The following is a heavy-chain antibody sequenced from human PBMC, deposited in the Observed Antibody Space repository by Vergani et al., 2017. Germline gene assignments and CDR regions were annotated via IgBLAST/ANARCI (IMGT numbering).Heavy chain of an antibody. CDR3: ARGSGGAVVPAAMRHYYFDY. V-gene: IGHV4-34*01. J-gene: IGHJ4*02. Sequence: QVQLQQWGAGLLKPSETLSLTCAVYGGSFSGYYWSWIRQPPGTGLEWIGEINHSGSTNYNPSLKSRVTISVDTSKNQFCLKLSSVTAADTAVYYCARGSGGAVVPAAMRHYYFDYWGQGTLVTVSS. D-gene: IGHD2-2*01. CDR2: INHSGST. CDR1: GGSFSGYY.